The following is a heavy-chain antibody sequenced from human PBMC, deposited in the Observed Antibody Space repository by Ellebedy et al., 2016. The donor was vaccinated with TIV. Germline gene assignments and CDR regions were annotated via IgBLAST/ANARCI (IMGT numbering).Heavy chain of an antibody. CDR3: ARGSGSYWSDAFDI. CDR2: IYYSGST. V-gene: IGHV4-39*01. CDR1: GGSISSSSYY. D-gene: IGHD1-26*01. J-gene: IGHJ3*02. Sequence: SETLSLTXTVSGGSISSSSYYWGWIRQPPGKGLEWIGSIYYSGSTYYNPSLKSRVTISVDTSKNQFSLKLSSVTAADTAVYYCARGSGSYWSDAFDIWGQGTMVTVSS.